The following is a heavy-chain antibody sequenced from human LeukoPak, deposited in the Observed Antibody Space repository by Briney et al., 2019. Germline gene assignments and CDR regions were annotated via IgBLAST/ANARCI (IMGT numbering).Heavy chain of an antibody. CDR1: GFNFRSHW. CDR2: MKEDVDGR. V-gene: IGHV3-7*03. CDR3: ARRRCSRTSCFEDY. D-gene: IGHD2-2*01. J-gene: IGHJ4*02. Sequence: GGSLRLSCIASGFNFRSHWMNWVRQAPGRGLEWVASMKEDVDGRDYVDPVKGRFTISRDNAKNSLYLQMNSLRAEDTAVYYCARRRCSRTSCFEDYWGQGTLVTVSS.